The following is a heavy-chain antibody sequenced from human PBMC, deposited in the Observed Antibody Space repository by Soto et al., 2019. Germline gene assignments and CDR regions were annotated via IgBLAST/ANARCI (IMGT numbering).Heavy chain of an antibody. D-gene: IGHD2-2*01. CDR3: GRDRYQAVFYYGMDV. CDR1: GYTFTSYG. CDR2: ISTYNGNT. Sequence: QVQVMQSGAEVKKPGASVKVSCKASGYTFTSYGISWVRQAPGQGLEWMGWISTYNGNTNYAQKLQGRVTMTTDTTTSTAKRELRSLRADDTAVDYGGRDRYQAVFYYGMDVWGQGTTVTVSS. V-gene: IGHV1-18*01. J-gene: IGHJ6*02.